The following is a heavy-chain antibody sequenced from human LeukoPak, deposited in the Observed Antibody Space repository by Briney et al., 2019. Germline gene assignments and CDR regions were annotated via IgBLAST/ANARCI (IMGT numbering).Heavy chain of an antibody. CDR2: IIPIFGTA. D-gene: IGHD6-19*01. V-gene: IGHV1-69*13. Sequence: ASVTVSCKASGGTFSSYAISWVRQAPGQGLEWMGGIIPIFGTANYAQKFQGRVTITADESTSTAYMELSSLRSEDTAVYYCAREQYSSGWYRNAFDIWGQGTMVTVSS. CDR1: GGTFSSYA. J-gene: IGHJ3*02. CDR3: AREQYSSGWYRNAFDI.